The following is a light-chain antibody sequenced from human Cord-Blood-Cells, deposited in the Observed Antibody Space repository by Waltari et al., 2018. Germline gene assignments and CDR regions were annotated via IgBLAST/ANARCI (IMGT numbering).Light chain of an antibody. CDR2: DAS. CDR3: QQRINWPPLT. Sequence: EIVLPQSPATLSLSPGERATLSCRASQSVSSYLALDQQKPGPAPRLLLYDASNRAIGIPARVSGSGYGTYFTRNISSLESEDFAVYYCQQRINWPPLTFGGGTKVEIK. J-gene: IGKJ4*01. CDR1: QSVSSY. V-gene: IGKV3-11*01.